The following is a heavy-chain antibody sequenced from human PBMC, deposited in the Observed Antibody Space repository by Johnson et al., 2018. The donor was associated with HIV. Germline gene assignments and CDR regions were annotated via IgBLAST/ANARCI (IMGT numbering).Heavy chain of an antibody. CDR3: ARGGGDYVELYDAFDI. Sequence: EVQLVESGGGLVQPGGSLRLSCGASGFTFSNHWMTWVRQAPGKGLEWVANIKQDGSEKYYVDSVKGRFTISRDNSKNTLYLQMNSLRAEDTAMYYCARGGGDYVELYDAFDIWGQGTMVTVSA. CDR1: GFTFSNHW. D-gene: IGHD4-17*01. J-gene: IGHJ3*02. CDR2: IKQDGSEK. V-gene: IGHV3-7*03.